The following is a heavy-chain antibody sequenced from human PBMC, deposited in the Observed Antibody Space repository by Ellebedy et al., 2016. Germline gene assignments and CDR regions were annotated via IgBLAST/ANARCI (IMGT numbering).Heavy chain of an antibody. CDR2: INHSGST. J-gene: IGHJ4*02. CDR3: ATNSSRQFDH. CDR1: GGSFSDYY. V-gene: IGHV4-34*01. D-gene: IGHD6-13*01. Sequence: GSLRLXXAVYGGSFSDYYWSWIRQPPGKGLEWIGEINHSGSTHYNPSLKSRVVISVDTSKNQFSLKLGSVTAADTAVYYCATNSSRQFDHWGQGTLVTVSS.